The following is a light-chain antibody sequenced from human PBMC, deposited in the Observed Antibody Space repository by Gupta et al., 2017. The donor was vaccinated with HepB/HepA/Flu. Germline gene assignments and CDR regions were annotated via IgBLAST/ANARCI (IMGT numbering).Light chain of an antibody. CDR3: QAWDSSAAV. Sequence: SSAVTQPPSVSVSPVQTATITCSGDKLGDKYVCWYQQKPIRSPVLVIFKNNKRASGIPERFSGCNSGNTATLTIRGTQTMDDADYYCQAWDSSAAVFGGGTKLTVL. J-gene: IGLJ2*01. CDR2: KNN. CDR1: KLGDKY. V-gene: IGLV3-1*01.